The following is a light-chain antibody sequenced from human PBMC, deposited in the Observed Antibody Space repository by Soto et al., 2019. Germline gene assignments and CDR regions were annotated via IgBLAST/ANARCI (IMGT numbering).Light chain of an antibody. CDR2: DTS. Sequence: DIQMTQSPSALSASLGDRASITCQASHDITNSLNWYQQKPGNPPKLLIYDTSFLEAGVPSRFSGSGSGTHFTFTISSLQPEDAATYYCQQNDDFPITFGQGTRLEIK. V-gene: IGKV1-33*01. CDR1: HDITNS. J-gene: IGKJ5*01. CDR3: QQNDDFPIT.